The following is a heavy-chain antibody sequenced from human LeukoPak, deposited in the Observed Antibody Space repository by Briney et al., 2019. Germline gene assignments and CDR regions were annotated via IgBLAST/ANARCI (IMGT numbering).Heavy chain of an antibody. CDR1: GFTFSNFW. V-gene: IGHV3-7*03. CDR2: IKQDGREN. Sequence: GGSLRLSCAASGFTFSNFWMTWVRQAPGKGLEWVANIKQDGRENYYVDSVKGRFTISRDNAKNSLYLQMNSLRAEDTAVYYCARGRVDDYWGQGTLVTVSS. CDR3: ARGRVDDY. J-gene: IGHJ4*02.